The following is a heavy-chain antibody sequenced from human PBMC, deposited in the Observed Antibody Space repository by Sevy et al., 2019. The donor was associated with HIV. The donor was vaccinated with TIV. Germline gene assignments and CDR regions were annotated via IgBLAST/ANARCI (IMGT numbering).Heavy chain of an antibody. Sequence: GGSLRLSCAASGFTFRSYAMSWVRQAPGKGLEWVSTLSGSGSSTYSADLVKGRFTISRDNSKDTLYLQMDSLRAEDAAVYYCAIAITVAVGRYYFDSWGQGTLVTVSS. CDR1: GFTFRSYA. D-gene: IGHD5-12*01. CDR2: LSGSGSST. V-gene: IGHV3-23*01. CDR3: AIAITVAVGRYYFDS. J-gene: IGHJ4*02.